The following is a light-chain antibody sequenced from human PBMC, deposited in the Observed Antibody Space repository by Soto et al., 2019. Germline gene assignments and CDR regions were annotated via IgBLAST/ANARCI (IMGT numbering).Light chain of an antibody. J-gene: IGLJ3*02. CDR1: RSNIGNNA. V-gene: IGLV1-44*01. CDR2: KNN. Sequence: QSALTQTPSASGTPGQTVTISCSGSRSNIGNNAVSWYQQFPGTAPKLLIYKNNQRPSGVPDRFSGSKSGTSASLAISGLQSEDEADYYCATWDDSLNARRVFGGGTKLTVL. CDR3: ATWDDSLNARRV.